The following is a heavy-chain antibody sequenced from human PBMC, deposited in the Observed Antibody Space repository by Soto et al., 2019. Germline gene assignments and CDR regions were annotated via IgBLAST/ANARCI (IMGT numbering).Heavy chain of an antibody. CDR2: INAGSGNT. CDR3: ARDTDTLGPRANAALEI. D-gene: IGHD5-18*01. Sequence: QAQLVQSGAEMKKPGASVKVSCKATGYTFSAYTMNWVRQAPGQSLEWMGWINAGSGNTKYSQNFQGRVSITRDTSASTVYMELTGLTSEDTAVYYCARDTDTLGPRANAALEIWGQGTMVTVSS. V-gene: IGHV1-3*01. CDR1: GYTFSAYT. J-gene: IGHJ3*02.